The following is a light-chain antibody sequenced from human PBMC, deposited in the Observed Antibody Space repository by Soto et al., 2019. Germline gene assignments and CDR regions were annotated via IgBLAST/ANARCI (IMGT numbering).Light chain of an antibody. CDR2: EVV. J-gene: IGLJ1*01. V-gene: IGLV2-8*01. CDR1: KNDIGVYDF. Sequence: QSVLTQPPSASGSPRQSVTISCTGTKNDIGVYDFVSWYQHHPGKAPRLIIYEVVQRPSGVPDRFSGSKSGNTASLTVSGLQAADEADYFCKSYAGSNTYVFGSGTKLTVL. CDR3: KSYAGSNTYV.